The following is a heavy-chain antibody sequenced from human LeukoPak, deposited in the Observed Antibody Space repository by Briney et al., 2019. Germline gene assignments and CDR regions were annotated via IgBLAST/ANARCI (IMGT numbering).Heavy chain of an antibody. V-gene: IGHV4-59*01. CDR3: AREDPQTTVPEGMDV. D-gene: IGHD4-17*01. CDR1: GGSISYYY. Sequence: SETLSLTCTVSGGSISYYYWSWIRRSPGKGLEWIGYIYYSGTTNYNPSLKSRVTISVDTSKNQFSLQLRSVTATDTAVYYCAREDPQTTVPEGMDVWGQGTTVTVSS. J-gene: IGHJ6*02. CDR2: IYYSGTT.